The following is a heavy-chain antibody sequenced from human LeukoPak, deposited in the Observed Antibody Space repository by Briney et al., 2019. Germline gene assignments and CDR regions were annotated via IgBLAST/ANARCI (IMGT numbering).Heavy chain of an antibody. CDR3: AGWIKPFEY. D-gene: IGHD5-18*01. CDR2: ISSSGSTI. J-gene: IGHJ4*02. V-gene: IGHV3-48*03. Sequence: PGGSLRLSRAASGFTFSSYEMNWVRQAPGKGLEWVSYISSSGSTIYYADSVKGRFTISRDNVNNALYLQMNSLRVEDTAVYYCAGWIKPFEYRGQGTLVTVSS. CDR1: GFTFSSYE.